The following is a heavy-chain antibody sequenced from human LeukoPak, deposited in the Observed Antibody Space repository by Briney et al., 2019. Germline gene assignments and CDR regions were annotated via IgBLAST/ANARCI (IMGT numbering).Heavy chain of an antibody. CDR2: ISSSSSYI. CDR3: ARDPGSYCFFDY. J-gene: IGHJ4*02. CDR1: GFTFSSYS. V-gene: IGHV3-21*01. Sequence: GGSLRLSCAASGFTFSSYSMNWVRQAPGKGLEWVSSISSSSSYIYYADSVKGRFTISRDNAKNSLYLQMNSLRAEDTAVYYCARDPGSYCFFDYWGQGTLVTVSS. D-gene: IGHD1-26*01.